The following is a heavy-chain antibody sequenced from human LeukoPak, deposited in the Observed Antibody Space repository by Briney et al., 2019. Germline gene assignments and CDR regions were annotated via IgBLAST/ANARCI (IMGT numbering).Heavy chain of an antibody. CDR2: VSGRGGA. Sequence: PGGSLRLSCAASGFTFSDYAMSWVRQAPGKGLEWVSGVSGRGGAYYADSVKGRFTISRDTSKNMLYLQINSLRAEDTAVYYCAKRGPSEGKYFDYWGQGILVIVSS. CDR1: GFTFSDYA. J-gene: IGHJ4*02. D-gene: IGHD3-10*01. CDR3: AKRGPSEGKYFDY. V-gene: IGHV3-23*01.